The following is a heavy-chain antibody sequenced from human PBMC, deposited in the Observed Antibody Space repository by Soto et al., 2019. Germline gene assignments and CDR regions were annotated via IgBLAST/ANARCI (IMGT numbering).Heavy chain of an antibody. D-gene: IGHD4-17*01. J-gene: IGHJ5*02. Sequence: SVKVSCKASGGTFSSYTISWVRQAPGQGLEWMGRIIPILGIANYAQKFQGRVTITADKSTSTAYMELGSLRSEDTAVYYCARGGYGDYVGWFDPWGQGTLVTVSS. CDR3: ARGGYGDYVGWFDP. CDR1: GGTFSSYT. CDR2: IIPILGIA. V-gene: IGHV1-69*02.